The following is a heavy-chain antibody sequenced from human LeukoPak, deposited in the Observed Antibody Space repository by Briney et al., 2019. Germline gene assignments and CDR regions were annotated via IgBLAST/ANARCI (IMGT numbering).Heavy chain of an antibody. CDR3: ARLGYCTNGVCYTVDY. CDR2: IYPGDSDT. Sequence: GESLKISCKGSGYSFTGSWIAWVRQMPGKGLEWMGIIYPGDSDTRYRPPFQGQVTISADKSISTAFLQWSSLRASDTAMYYCARLGYCTNGVCYTVDYWGQGTLVTVSS. D-gene: IGHD2-8*01. V-gene: IGHV5-51*01. CDR1: GYSFTGSW. J-gene: IGHJ4*02.